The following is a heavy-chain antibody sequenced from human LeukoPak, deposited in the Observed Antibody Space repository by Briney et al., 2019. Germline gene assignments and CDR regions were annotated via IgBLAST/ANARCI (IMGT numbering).Heavy chain of an antibody. J-gene: IGHJ3*02. Sequence: ASVKASCKASGYTFTSYGISWVRQAPGQGLEWMGWISAYNGNTNYEQKFQGRVTMTTDTSTSTAYMELRSLRSDDTALYYCARAESLYGGNCSAAFDIWGQGTMVTVSS. CDR3: ARAESLYGGNCSAAFDI. D-gene: IGHD4-23*01. CDR2: ISAYNGNT. V-gene: IGHV1-18*01. CDR1: GYTFTSYG.